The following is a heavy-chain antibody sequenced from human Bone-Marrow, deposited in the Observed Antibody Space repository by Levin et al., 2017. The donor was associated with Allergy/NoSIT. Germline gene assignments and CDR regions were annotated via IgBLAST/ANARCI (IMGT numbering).Heavy chain of an antibody. CDR1: GGSISSYY. CDR2: IYYSGST. V-gene: IGHV4-59*01. CDR3: ARGRGYSSSRGYYFDY. Sequence: SETLSLTCTVSGGSISSYYWSWIRQPPGKGLEWIGYIYYSGSTNYNPSLKSRVTISVDTSKNQFSLKLSSVTAADTAVYYCARGRGYSSSRGYYFDYWGQGTLVTVSS. J-gene: IGHJ4*02. D-gene: IGHD6-13*01.